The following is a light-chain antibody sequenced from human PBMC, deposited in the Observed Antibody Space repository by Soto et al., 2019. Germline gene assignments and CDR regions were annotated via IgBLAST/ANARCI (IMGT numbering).Light chain of an antibody. CDR2: DAS. J-gene: IGKJ1*01. CDR1: RSVSSD. CDR3: QQYHIWPRT. Sequence: EIAVTQSPATLSVSPGGRASLSCRASRSVSSDLAWYQQKPGQAPRLLIYDASTRATGIPARCSGSGSGTQFTLTIGSLQSEDFAVYYCQQYHIWPRTFGQGTKVDIK. V-gene: IGKV3-15*01.